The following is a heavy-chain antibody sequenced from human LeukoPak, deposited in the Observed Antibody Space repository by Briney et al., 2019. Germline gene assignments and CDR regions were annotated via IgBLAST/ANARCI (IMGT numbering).Heavy chain of an antibody. Sequence: GGSLRLSCAASGFTFSSYAMHWVRLVPGKGLEWVAVIWYDGSNKYYADSVRGRFTISRDNSKNTLYLQVNSLRVEDTAVYYCARVACTGNSCRPYHYYGMDVWGQGTSVTVSS. CDR1: GFTFSSYA. D-gene: IGHD2-15*01. CDR3: ARVACTGNSCRPYHYYGMDV. J-gene: IGHJ6*02. CDR2: IWYDGSNK. V-gene: IGHV3-33*08.